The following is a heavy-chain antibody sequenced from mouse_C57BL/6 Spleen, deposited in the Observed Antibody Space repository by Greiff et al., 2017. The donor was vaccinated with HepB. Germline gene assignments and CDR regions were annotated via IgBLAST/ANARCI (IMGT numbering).Heavy chain of an antibody. Sequence: VQLQQSGAELVRPGASVKLSCTASGFNIKDYYMHWVKQRPEQGLEWIGRIDPEDGDTEYAPKFQGKATMTADTSSNTAYLQLSSLTSEDTAVYYCTTGGQLRLRFAYWGQGTLVTVSA. CDR1: GFNIKDYY. V-gene: IGHV14-1*01. CDR3: TTGGQLRLRFAY. CDR2: IDPEDGDT. D-gene: IGHD3-2*02. J-gene: IGHJ3*01.